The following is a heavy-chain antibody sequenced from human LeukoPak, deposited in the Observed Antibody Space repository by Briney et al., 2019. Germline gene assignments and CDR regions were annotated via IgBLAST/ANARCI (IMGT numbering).Heavy chain of an antibody. CDR2: IIPMFGVT. CDR3: AREGGDFCSGGACHHWYFDL. Sequence: SVKVSCKASGDTSGRYGISWVRQAPGQGLEWMGRIIPMFGVTKYVEKFQGRVTITADTSTSTVYMELSSLTSEDTAVYFCAREGGDFCSGGACHHWYFDLWGRGTLVTVPS. D-gene: IGHD2-15*01. CDR1: GDTSGRYG. J-gene: IGHJ2*01. V-gene: IGHV1-69*04.